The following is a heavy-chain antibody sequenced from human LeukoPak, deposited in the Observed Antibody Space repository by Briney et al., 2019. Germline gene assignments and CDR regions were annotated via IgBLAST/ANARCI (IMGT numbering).Heavy chain of an antibody. V-gene: IGHV1-2*04. Sequence: GASVKVSCKASGFAFSSHPFSWVRQGPGQGLEWMGWINPNSGGTNYAQKFQGWVTMTRDTSISTAYMELSRLRSDDTAVYYCARASTYSTFDYWGQGTLVTVSS. CDR3: ARASTYSTFDY. D-gene: IGHD5-18*01. J-gene: IGHJ4*02. CDR1: GFAFSSHP. CDR2: INPNSGGT.